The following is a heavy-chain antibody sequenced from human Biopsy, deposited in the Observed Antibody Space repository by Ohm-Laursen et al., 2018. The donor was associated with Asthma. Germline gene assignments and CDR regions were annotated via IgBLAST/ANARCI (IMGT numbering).Heavy chain of an antibody. CDR3: AKGYYYDSSGFDY. V-gene: IGHV3-23*01. CDR2: ISGSGGST. D-gene: IGHD3-22*01. J-gene: IGHJ4*02. Sequence: SLRLSCAASGFTFSSYWMHWVRQAPGKGLEWVSDISGSGGSTYYTDSVKGRFTISRDNSKNTLYLQMNSLRAEDTAVYYCAKGYYYDSSGFDYWGQGTLVTVSS. CDR1: GFTFSSYW.